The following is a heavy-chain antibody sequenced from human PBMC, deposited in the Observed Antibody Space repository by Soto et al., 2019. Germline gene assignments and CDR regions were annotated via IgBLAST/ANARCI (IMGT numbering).Heavy chain of an antibody. D-gene: IGHD2-21*02. CDR2: ISVYNGNT. V-gene: IGHV1-18*04. Sequence: QVQLVQSGAEVKKPGASVKVSCKASGYAFTSYGISWVRQAPGQGLEWMGWISVYNGNTNYAQKIQGRVTMTTDTSTRTAYRERRSLRSDDTAVYYCARAPKGKGTVVTPYAFDIWGQGTMVTVSS. J-gene: IGHJ3*02. CDR3: ARAPKGKGTVVTPYAFDI. CDR1: GYAFTSYG.